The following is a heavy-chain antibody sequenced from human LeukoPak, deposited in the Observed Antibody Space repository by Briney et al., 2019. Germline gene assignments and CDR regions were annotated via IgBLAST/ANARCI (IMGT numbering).Heavy chain of an antibody. D-gene: IGHD5-24*01. V-gene: IGHV3-23*01. CDR3: AKGGGWLQSNFDY. J-gene: IGHJ4*02. CDR2: ISGSGGST. CDR1: GFTFSSYA. Sequence: GSLRLSCAASGFTFSSYAMSWVRQAPGKGLEWVSAISGSGGSTYYADSVKGRFTISRDNSKNTLNLQMNSLRAEDTAVYYCAKGGGWLQSNFDYWGQGTLVTVSS.